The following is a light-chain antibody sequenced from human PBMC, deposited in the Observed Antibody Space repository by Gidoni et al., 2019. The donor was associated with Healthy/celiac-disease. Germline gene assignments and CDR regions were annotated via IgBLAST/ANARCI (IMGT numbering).Light chain of an antibody. CDR3: QQYNNWPPLT. J-gene: IGKJ4*01. V-gene: IGKV3-15*01. CDR2: GAS. Sequence: EIMLSPSPATLSVSPGATATLPCRARQSVSSNLAWYQQKPGQAPRLLIYGASTRATGIPARCSGSGSGTEFTLTISSLQSEDFAVYYCQQYNNWPPLTFGGGTKVEIK. CDR1: QSVSSN.